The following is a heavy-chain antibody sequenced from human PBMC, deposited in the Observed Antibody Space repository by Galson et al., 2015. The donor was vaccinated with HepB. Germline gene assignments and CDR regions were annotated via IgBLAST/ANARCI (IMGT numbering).Heavy chain of an antibody. Sequence: SLRLSCAASGFTFSSYAMNWVRQAPGKRLEWVSGIGVNDGSIYYANSVKGRFTISRDNSKNTLYLQVNGLRVEDTAIYYCAKGRPERPPEHRGYDLPDYWGQGTLVTVSS. CDR1: GFTFSSYA. CDR3: AKGRPERPPEHRGYDLPDY. J-gene: IGHJ4*02. CDR2: IGVNDGSI. D-gene: IGHD5-12*01. V-gene: IGHV3-23*01.